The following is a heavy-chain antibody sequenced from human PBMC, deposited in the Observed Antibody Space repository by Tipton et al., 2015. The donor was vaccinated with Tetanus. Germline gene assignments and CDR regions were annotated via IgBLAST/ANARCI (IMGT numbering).Heavy chain of an antibody. CDR1: GFTFSSYS. Sequence: SLRLSCAASGFTFSSYSMNWVRQAPGKGLEWVSYISSSSSTIYYADSVKGRFTISRDNAKNSLYLQMNSLRAEDTALYYCAKDSPNKYSSSWDHYYGMDVWGQGTTVTVSS. CDR3: AKDSPNKYSSSWDHYYGMDV. J-gene: IGHJ6*02. V-gene: IGHV3-48*01. D-gene: IGHD6-13*01. CDR2: ISSSSSTI.